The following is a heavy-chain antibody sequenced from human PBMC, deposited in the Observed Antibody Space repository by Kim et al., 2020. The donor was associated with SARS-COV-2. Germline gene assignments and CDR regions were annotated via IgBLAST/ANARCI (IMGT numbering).Heavy chain of an antibody. D-gene: IGHD2-15*01. V-gene: IGHV3-74*01. CDR3: ARSIGSCDGGRCSEWGFDA. Sequence: GRFTISRDNAKNTVYLEMSSLRGEDTAVYFCARSIGSCDGGRCSEWGFDAWGQGTRVTVSS. J-gene: IGHJ5*02.